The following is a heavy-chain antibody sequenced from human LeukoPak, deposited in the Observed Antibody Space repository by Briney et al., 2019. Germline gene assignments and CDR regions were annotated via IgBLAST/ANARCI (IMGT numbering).Heavy chain of an antibody. CDR1: GYTFTSYA. Sequence: ASVKASCKASGYTFTSYAMNWVRQAPGQGLEWMGWINTNTGNPTYAQGFTGRFVFSLDTSVSTAYLQICSLKAEDTAVYYCAREDGIAVAGADAFDIWGQGTMVTVSS. CDR3: AREDGIAVAGADAFDI. CDR2: INTNTGNP. D-gene: IGHD6-19*01. V-gene: IGHV7-4-1*01. J-gene: IGHJ3*02.